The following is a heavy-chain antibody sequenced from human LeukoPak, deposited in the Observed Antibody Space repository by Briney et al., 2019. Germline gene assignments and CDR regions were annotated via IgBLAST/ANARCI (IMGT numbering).Heavy chain of an antibody. D-gene: IGHD6-25*01. Sequence: GGSLRLSCAASGFTFSDYYMSWIRQAPGKGLEWVSYISSSGSTIYYADSVKGRVTISRDNAKNSVDLQLNRLRAEDTAVYYCARERGKGAAINYKHGLRGTGWGQGTLVTVSS. V-gene: IGHV3-11*04. CDR3: ARERGKGAAINYKHGLRGTG. CDR1: GFTFSDYY. J-gene: IGHJ4*02. CDR2: ISSSGSTI.